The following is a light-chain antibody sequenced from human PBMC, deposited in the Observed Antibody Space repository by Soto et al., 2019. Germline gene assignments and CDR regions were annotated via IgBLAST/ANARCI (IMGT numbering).Light chain of an antibody. CDR3: QQFNSYPIT. CDR1: QSVSRY. CDR2: DAF. Sequence: EIVMTQSPATLSVSPGERATLSCRASQSVSRYLAWYQQKPDQAPRLLIYDAFNRATGIPARFSGSGSGTEFALTISGLQPDDFASYYCQQFNSYPITFGQGTRLEIK. V-gene: IGKV3D-15*01. J-gene: IGKJ5*01.